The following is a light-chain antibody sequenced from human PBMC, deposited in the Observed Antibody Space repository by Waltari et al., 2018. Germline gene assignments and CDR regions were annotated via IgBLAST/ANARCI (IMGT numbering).Light chain of an antibody. CDR2: MRD. Sequence: QSVLTQPPSASGNPGQSVTISCSGRSSNIGSNSVYWYQHLPGTAPKLLIYMRDQRASGVPDRFFGSKSGTSASLAISGLRSEDEADYYCAAWDDSLSGFYVFGTGTKVTVL. CDR1: SSNIGSNS. CDR3: AAWDDSLSGFYV. J-gene: IGLJ1*01. V-gene: IGLV1-47*01.